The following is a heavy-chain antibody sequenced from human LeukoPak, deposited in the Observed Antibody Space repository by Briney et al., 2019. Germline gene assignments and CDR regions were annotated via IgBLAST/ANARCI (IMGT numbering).Heavy chain of an antibody. V-gene: IGHV3-30*02. J-gene: IGHJ6*03. D-gene: IGHD3-22*01. CDR1: GFTFSSYG. CDR2: IRYDGSNK. CDR3: AKVGYYDSSGYYYRKTYYYYMDV. Sequence: PGGSLRLSCAASGFTFSSYGMHWVRQAPGKGLEWVAFIRYDGSNKYYADSVKGRFTISRDNAKNSLYLQLNSLRAEDTAVYYCAKVGYYDSSGYYYRKTYYYYMDVWGKGTTVTISS.